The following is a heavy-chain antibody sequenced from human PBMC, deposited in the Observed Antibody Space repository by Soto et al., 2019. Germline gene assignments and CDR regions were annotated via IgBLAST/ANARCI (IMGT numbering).Heavy chain of an antibody. CDR1: GFTFSSYS. V-gene: IGHV3-21*01. J-gene: IGHJ5*02. CDR2: ISSSSSYI. D-gene: IGHD3-3*01. Sequence: EVQLVESGGGLVKPGGSLRLSCAASGFTFSSYSMNWVRQAPGKGLEWVSSISSSSSYIYYADSVKGRFTISRDNAKNSLYLQMNSLRAEDTAVYYCARDRNLLEWSPNWFDPWGQGTLVTVSS. CDR3: ARDRNLLEWSPNWFDP.